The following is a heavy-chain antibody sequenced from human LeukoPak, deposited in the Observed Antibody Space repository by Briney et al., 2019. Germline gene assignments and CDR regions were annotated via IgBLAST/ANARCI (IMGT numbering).Heavy chain of an antibody. CDR1: GFIFSSYA. J-gene: IGHJ4*02. CDR2: ISGSGGRT. V-gene: IGHV3-23*01. D-gene: IGHD1-26*01. CDR3: AKDGGSYPYYFDY. Sequence: LGGSLRLSCAASGFIFSSYAMSWVRLAPGKGLEWISVISGSGGRTDYADSVEGRFTISRDNAKNSLFLQMNSLRAEDTAVYYCAKDGGSYPYYFDYWGQGTLVTVSS.